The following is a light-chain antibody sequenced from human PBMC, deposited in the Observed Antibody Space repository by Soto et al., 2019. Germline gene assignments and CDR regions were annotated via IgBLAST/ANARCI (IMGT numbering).Light chain of an antibody. V-gene: IGLV3-1*01. CDR2: QDI. CDR3: QAWDSSTVV. Sequence: SYELNQPPSVSVFPGQTASITCSGDKLDNKYAYWYQQKPGQSPVLVIYQDIKRPSGIPERFSGSNSGDTATLTISGTQAMDEADYYCQAWDSSTVVFGGGTKLTVL. J-gene: IGLJ3*02. CDR1: KLDNKY.